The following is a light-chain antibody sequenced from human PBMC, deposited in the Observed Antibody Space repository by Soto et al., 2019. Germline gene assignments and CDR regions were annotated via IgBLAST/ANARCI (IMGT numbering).Light chain of an antibody. CDR3: SSYTSSNTYV. CDR1: SSDFGGYNY. Sequence: QSALTQPASVSGSPGQSITISCTGTSSDFGGYNYVPWYQQHPGKAPKLMIFEVNNRPSGVSNRFSGSKSGNTASLTISGLQAEDEADYYCSSYTSSNTYVFGTGTKVTVL. CDR2: EVN. J-gene: IGLJ1*01. V-gene: IGLV2-14*01.